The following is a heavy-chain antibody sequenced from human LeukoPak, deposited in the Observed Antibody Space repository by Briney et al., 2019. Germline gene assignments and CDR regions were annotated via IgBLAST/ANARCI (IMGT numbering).Heavy chain of an antibody. CDR3: ARGWTYGVY. D-gene: IGHD1-7*01. Sequence: GGSLRLSCAASGFTFSDYYMNWIRQAPGQGLEWVSYISGGGSSIFYADSVKGRFTISRDNAKNSLYLQMNSLRADDTAVYYCARGWTYGVYWGQGSLVTVSS. CDR1: GFTFSDYY. CDR2: ISGGGSSI. J-gene: IGHJ4*02. V-gene: IGHV3-11*04.